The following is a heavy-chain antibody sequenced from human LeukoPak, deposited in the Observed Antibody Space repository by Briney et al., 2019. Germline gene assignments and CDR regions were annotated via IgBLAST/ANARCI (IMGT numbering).Heavy chain of an antibody. CDR1: GYSINSGYY. CDR2: INHSGST. V-gene: IGHV4-38-2*02. CDR3: ARVKDPGGYYYYYYMDV. Sequence: SETLSLTCTVSGYSINSGYYWGWIRQPPGKGLEWIGEINHSGSTNYNPSLKSRVTISVDTSKNQFSLKLSSVTAADTAVYYCARVKDPGGYYYYYYMDVWGKGTTVTVSS. J-gene: IGHJ6*03. D-gene: IGHD3-16*01.